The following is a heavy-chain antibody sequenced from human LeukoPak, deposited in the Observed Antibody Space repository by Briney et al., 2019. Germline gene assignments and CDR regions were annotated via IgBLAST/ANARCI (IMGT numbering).Heavy chain of an antibody. V-gene: IGHV3-23*01. D-gene: IGHD6-19*01. J-gene: IGHJ4*02. CDR1: GFTFSSYS. Sequence: GESLRLSCAASGFTFSSYSMNWVRQAPGKGLEWVSAINGGGGSTYCADSVKGRFTISRDNSKNTLYLQMNSLRAEDTAVYYCAKAPGGAVAYWGQGTLVTVSS. CDR3: AKAPGGAVAY. CDR2: INGGGGST.